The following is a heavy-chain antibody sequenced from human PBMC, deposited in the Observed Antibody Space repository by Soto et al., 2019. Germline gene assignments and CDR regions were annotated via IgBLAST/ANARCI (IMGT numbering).Heavy chain of an antibody. CDR2: ISRDGSNK. Sequence: VQLVESGGGLVQPGGSLRLSCAASGFSFSGYAMSWVRQTPGKGLEWVAVISRDGSNKYYVDSVKGRFTISRDNSRNTLYLQMNSLRDEDTAVYYCARSRSGAVADSFDFWGQGTLVTVSS. J-gene: IGHJ4*02. CDR3: ARSRSGAVADSFDF. D-gene: IGHD3-10*01. V-gene: IGHV3-30*03. CDR1: GFSFSGYA.